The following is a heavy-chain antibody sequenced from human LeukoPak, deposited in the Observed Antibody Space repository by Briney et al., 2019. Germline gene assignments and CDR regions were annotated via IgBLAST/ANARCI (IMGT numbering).Heavy chain of an antibody. CDR1: GGSISSNIYY. J-gene: IGHJ5*02. Sequence: SETLSLTCTVSGGSISSNIYYWGWIRQPPEKGLEWIGTIYYDGSTYYNPSLKSRVTISVDTSKNQFSLKLSSVTAADTAVYYCARYYCSSTSCYSRPNWFDPWGQGTLVTVSS. V-gene: IGHV4-39*07. CDR2: IYYDGST. D-gene: IGHD2-2*02. CDR3: ARYYCSSTSCYSRPNWFDP.